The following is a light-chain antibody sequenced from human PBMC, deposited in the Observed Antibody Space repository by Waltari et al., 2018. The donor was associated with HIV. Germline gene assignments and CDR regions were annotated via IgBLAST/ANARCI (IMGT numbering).Light chain of an antibody. J-gene: IGLJ1*01. CDR2: GNS. CDR1: SSNIGAGYH. V-gene: IGLV1-40*01. Sequence: QSVLTQPPSVSGAPGQRVTISFTWSSSNIGAGYHVHWYQQLPGTAPKPLIYGNSNRPSGVPDRFSGSKSGTSASLAITGLQAEDEADYHCQSHDSSLSGYVFGTGTKVTVL. CDR3: QSHDSSLSGYV.